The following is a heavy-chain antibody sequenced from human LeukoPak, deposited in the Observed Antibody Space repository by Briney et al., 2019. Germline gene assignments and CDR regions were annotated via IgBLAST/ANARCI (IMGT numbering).Heavy chain of an antibody. Sequence: SVKVSCKASGGTFSSYAISWVRQAPGQGLEWMGGIIPIFGTANYAQKFQGRVTITPDESTSTAYMELSSLRSEDTAVYYCARGGDYDFWSGYRRRGYYYYMDVWGKGTAVTVSS. J-gene: IGHJ6*03. CDR1: GGTFSSYA. CDR2: IIPIFGTA. V-gene: IGHV1-69*01. D-gene: IGHD3-3*01. CDR3: ARGGDYDFWSGYRRRGYYYYMDV.